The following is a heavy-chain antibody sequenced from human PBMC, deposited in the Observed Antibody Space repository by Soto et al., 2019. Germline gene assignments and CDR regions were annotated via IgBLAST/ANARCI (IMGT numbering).Heavy chain of an antibody. CDR2: IVPIFGIP. J-gene: IGHJ5*02. D-gene: IGHD2-15*01. Sequence: SVKVSCKASGGTFSTTAITWVRQAPGQGLEWMGGIVPIFGIPNYAQKFQGRLEITADKSTNTAYMELISLRSEDTAVYYCARDSHSAGGWFDPWGLGTLVTVSS. CDR1: GGTFSTTA. V-gene: IGHV1-69*10. CDR3: ARDSHSAGGWFDP.